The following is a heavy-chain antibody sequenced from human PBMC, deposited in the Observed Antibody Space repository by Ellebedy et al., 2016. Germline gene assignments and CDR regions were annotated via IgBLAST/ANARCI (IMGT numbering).Heavy chain of an antibody. CDR2: IIPILGIA. Sequence: SVKVSXXASGGTFSSYAISWVRQAPGQGLEWMGRIIPILGIANYAQKFQGRVTITADKSTSTAYMELSSLRSEDTAVYYCAVLGGVWGSYRPDWGQGTLVTVSS. CDR1: GGTFSSYA. J-gene: IGHJ4*02. D-gene: IGHD3-16*02. V-gene: IGHV1-69*04. CDR3: AVLGGVWGSYRPD.